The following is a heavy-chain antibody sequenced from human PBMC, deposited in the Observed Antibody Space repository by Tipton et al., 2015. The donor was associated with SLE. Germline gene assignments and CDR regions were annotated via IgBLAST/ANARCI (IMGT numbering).Heavy chain of an antibody. Sequence: TLSLTCTVSGGSITNNYWRWIRQPAGKGLEWIGRFSTRGSTNYNTSLKSRVTMSVDTSKNQFSLKLISVTAADTAVYYCARSYSWGDAFNIWGQGTMVTVSS. J-gene: IGHJ3*02. CDR2: FSTRGST. V-gene: IGHV4-4*07. CDR3: ARSYSWGDAFNI. D-gene: IGHD2-21*01. CDR1: GGSITNNY.